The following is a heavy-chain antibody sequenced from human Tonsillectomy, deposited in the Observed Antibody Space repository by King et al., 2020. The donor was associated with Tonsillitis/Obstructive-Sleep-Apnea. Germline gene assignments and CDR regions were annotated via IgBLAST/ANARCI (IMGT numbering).Heavy chain of an antibody. D-gene: IGHD3-22*01. CDR1: GGSISSYY. CDR3: ARGYYYDSSGR. V-gene: IGHV4-59*01. J-gene: IGHJ4*02. Sequence: VQLQESGPGLVKPSETLSLTCTVSGGSISSYYWSWIRQPPGKGLEWIGYIYYSGSTNYNPSLKSRVTISVDTSKNQFSLKLSSVTAADTAVYYCARGYYYDSSGRWGQGTLVTVSS. CDR2: IYYSGST.